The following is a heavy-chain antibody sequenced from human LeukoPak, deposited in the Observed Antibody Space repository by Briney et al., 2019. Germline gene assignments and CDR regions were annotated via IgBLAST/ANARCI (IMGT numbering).Heavy chain of an antibody. V-gene: IGHV4-34*01. J-gene: IGHJ3*02. CDR2: INHSGST. Sequence: SETLSLTCAVYGGSFSGYYWSWIRQPPGKGLEWIGEINHSGSTNYNPSLKSRVTISVDTSKNQFSLKLSSVTAADTAVYYCARRRGAFDIWGQGTMVTVSS. CDR3: ARRRGAFDI. CDR1: GGSFSGYY. D-gene: IGHD3-10*01.